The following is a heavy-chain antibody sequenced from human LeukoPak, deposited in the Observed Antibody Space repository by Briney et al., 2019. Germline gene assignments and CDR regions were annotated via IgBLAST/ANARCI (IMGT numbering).Heavy chain of an antibody. CDR2: INHSGST. Sequence: PSETLSLTCTVYGGSFSGYCWSWIRQSPGKGLEWIGEINHSGSTNYNPSLKSRVTISVDTSKNQFSLKLSSVTAADTAVYYCARKIEWLRYYWFDPWGQGTLVTVSS. J-gene: IGHJ5*02. V-gene: IGHV4-34*01. CDR1: GGSFSGYC. CDR3: ARKIEWLRYYWFDP. D-gene: IGHD5-12*01.